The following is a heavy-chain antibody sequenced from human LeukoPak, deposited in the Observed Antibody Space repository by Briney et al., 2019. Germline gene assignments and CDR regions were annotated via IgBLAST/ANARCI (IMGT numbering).Heavy chain of an antibody. CDR3: ARDQGYSGYDWSFDY. CDR2: ISSSTTYI. CDR1: GFIFNTYS. D-gene: IGHD5-12*01. V-gene: IGHV3-21*01. Sequence: PGGSLRLSCAASGFIFNTYSMNWVRQAPGKGLEWVSSISSSTTYIYYADSVKGRFTISRDNAKKSLYLQMNSLRAEDTAVYYCARDQGYSGYDWSFDYWGQGTLVTVSS. J-gene: IGHJ4*02.